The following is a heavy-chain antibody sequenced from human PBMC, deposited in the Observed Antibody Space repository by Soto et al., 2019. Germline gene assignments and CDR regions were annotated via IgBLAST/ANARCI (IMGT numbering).Heavy chain of an antibody. V-gene: IGHV3-74*01. CDR3: ARLSGTWRAFDI. CDR2: IYTDGSST. CDR1: GFTFSSYW. D-gene: IGHD1-7*01. J-gene: IGHJ3*02. Sequence: EVQLVESGGGLVQPGGSLRLSCVASGFTFSSYWMHWVRQAPGKGLVWVSRIYTDGSSTNYADSVQGRFTISRDNAKNTLYLQMNSLRAEDTAVYYCARLSGTWRAFDIWGQGTMVTVSS.